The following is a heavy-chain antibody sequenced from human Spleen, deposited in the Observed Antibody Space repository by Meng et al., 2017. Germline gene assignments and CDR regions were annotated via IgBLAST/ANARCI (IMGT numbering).Heavy chain of an antibody. Sequence: GESLKISCAASGFTFSTHAMSWVRQAPGKGLEWVSTISGTGGSTYYADSVKGRFTISRDNAKNSLYLQMNSLRAEDTAVYYCARAGPADAFDIWGQGTMVTVSS. CDR2: ISGTGGST. V-gene: IGHV3-23*01. J-gene: IGHJ3*02. D-gene: IGHD3-10*01. CDR1: GFTFSTHA. CDR3: ARAGPADAFDI.